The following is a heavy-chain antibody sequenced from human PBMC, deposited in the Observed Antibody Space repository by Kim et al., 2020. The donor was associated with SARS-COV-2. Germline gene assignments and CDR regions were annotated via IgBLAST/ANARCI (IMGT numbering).Heavy chain of an antibody. CDR2: IKEDGSQK. CDR1: GFTLSRYW. J-gene: IGHJ6*02. V-gene: IGHV3-7*03. Sequence: GGSLRLSCAVSGFTLSRYWMNWVRQAPGQRLEWVASIKEDGSQKDYGDSVRGRFIISRDDARNSLSLQMNSLRVEDTAIYYCARGRLQIGHLRGYSDYYALDVWGQGTTVTVSS. CDR3: ARGRLQIGHLRGYSDYYALDV. D-gene: IGHD2-21*01.